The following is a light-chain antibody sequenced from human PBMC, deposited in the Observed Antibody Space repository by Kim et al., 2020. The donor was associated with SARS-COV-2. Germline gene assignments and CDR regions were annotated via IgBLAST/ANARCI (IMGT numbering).Light chain of an antibody. CDR1: LSNIGADYD. CDR2: NYD. V-gene: IGLV1-40*01. Sequence: QTVTISCTGRLSNIGADYDIHWYQQIAGTAPKLLIYNYDNRPSGVPDRFSGAKFGTSASLAITGLRADDEGNYYCQSYDKSLSGWVFGGGTQLTVL. CDR3: QSYDKSLSGWV. J-gene: IGLJ3*02.